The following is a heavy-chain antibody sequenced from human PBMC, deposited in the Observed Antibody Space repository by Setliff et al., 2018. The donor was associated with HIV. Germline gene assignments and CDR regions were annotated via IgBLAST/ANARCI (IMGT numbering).Heavy chain of an antibody. Sequence: SETLSLTCTVSGGSISTFYWSWIRQPPGKGLEWIGYIYYSGRTNYNPSLDSRVTMSVDTSKNQFSLKLSSVTAADTAVYYCARAPFRGGSFGWFDPWGQGTLVTVSS. CDR1: GGSISTFY. J-gene: IGHJ5*02. V-gene: IGHV4-59*01. CDR2: IYYSGRT. CDR3: ARAPFRGGSFGWFDP. D-gene: IGHD2-15*01.